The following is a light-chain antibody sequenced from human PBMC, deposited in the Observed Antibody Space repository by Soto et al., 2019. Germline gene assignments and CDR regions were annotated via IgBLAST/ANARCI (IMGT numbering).Light chain of an antibody. CDR2: GAS. V-gene: IGKV3-20*01. CDR3: QQYGRSPFT. J-gene: IGKJ3*01. Sequence: IVLTQSPGTRSLSPGEGATRSCRASQSVSSNNLAWYQQRPGQAPRVVIYGASTRATGIPERFSGSGSGTDFTLTISRLEPEDFAVYYCQQYGRSPFTCGPGTKVDIK. CDR1: QSVSSNN.